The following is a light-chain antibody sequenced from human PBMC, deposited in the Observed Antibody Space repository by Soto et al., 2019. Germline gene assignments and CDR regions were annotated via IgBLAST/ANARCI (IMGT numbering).Light chain of an antibody. J-gene: IGLJ1*01. CDR3: CSYAGSYNYV. V-gene: IGLV2-11*01. CDR1: SSDVGGYNF. Sequence: QSALTQPRSVSGSPRQSVTISCTGTSSDVGGYNFVSWYQQHPGKAPKLMIYDVSQRPSGVPDRFSGSKSGNTASLTLSGLRADDEADYYCCSYAGSYNYVFGTGTKVTVL. CDR2: DVS.